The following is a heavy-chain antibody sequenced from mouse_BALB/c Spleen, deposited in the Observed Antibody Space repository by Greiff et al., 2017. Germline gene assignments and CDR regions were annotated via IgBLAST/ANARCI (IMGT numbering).Heavy chain of an antibody. CDR3: ARRWDGYFDV. V-gene: IGHV5-6*02. D-gene: IGHD4-1*01. CDR1: GFTFSSYG. CDR2: ISSGGSYT. Sequence: EVMLVESGGDLVKPGGSLKLSCAASGFTFSSYGMSWVRQTPDKSLEWVATISSGGSYTYYPDSVKGRFTISRDNAKNTLYLQMSSLKSEDTAMYYCARRWDGYFDVWGAGTTVTASS. J-gene: IGHJ1*01.